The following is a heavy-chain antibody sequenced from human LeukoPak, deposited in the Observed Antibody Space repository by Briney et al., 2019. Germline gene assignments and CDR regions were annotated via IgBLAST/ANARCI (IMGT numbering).Heavy chain of an antibody. V-gene: IGHV3-7*01. CDR1: GFTFSSYW. Sequence: PGGSLRLSCAASGFTFSSYWMSWVRQAPGKGLEWVANIKQDGSEKYYVDSVKGRFTISRDNAKNSLYLQMNSLRAEDTAVYYCARRSITIFGVVTDHDAFDIWGQGTMVTVSS. CDR2: IKQDGSEK. J-gene: IGHJ3*02. D-gene: IGHD3-3*01. CDR3: ARRSITIFGVVTDHDAFDI.